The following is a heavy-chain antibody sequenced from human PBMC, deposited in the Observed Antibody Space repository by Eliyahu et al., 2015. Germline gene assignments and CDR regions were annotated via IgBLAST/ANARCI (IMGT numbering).Heavy chain of an antibody. D-gene: IGHD4-17*01. CDR2: ISGSGGST. V-gene: IGHV3-23*01. CDR1: GFTFSXXA. Sequence: EVQLLESGGGLEQPGGSLRLPCAAXGFTFSXXAMRWVRQAPGKGLEWVSRISGSGGSTYYADSVKGRFTISRDNSKNTLYLQMNSLRAEDTAVYYCAKEPLTYGREGPYYFDNWGQGTLVTVSS. CDR3: AKEPLTYGREGPYYFDN. J-gene: IGHJ4*02.